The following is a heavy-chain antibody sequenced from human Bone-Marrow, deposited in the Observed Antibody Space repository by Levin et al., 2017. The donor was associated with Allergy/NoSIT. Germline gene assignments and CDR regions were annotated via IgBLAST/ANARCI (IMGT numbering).Heavy chain of an antibody. CDR1: GGSITTHY. D-gene: IGHD3-10*01. V-gene: IGHV4-59*11. CDR3: ARNNYYGSGDNWFDP. CDR2: VYNSDT. Sequence: RTSETLSLTCTVSGGSITTHYWSWLRQPPGKGLEWIGYVYNSDTKYNPSLKSRVTISLDTSKKQFSLNLKSVTTADMALYYCARNNYYGSGDNWFDPWGQGTLVTVSS. J-gene: IGHJ5*02.